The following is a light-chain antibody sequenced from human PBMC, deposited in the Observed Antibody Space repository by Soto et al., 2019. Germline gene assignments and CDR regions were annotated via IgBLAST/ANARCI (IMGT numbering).Light chain of an antibody. CDR1: QGISNY. Sequence: DIQMTQSPSSLSASVGDTVTITCRASQGISNYLAWYQQKPGQVPHLLIYAASTLQSGVPSRFIGSGSGTDFTLSISSLRPEDVATYYCQKYNNAPRTFGQGTKVEI. V-gene: IGKV1-27*01. CDR3: QKYNNAPRT. J-gene: IGKJ1*01. CDR2: AAS.